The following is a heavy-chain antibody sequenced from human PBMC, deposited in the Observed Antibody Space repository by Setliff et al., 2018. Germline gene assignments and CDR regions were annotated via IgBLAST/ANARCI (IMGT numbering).Heavy chain of an antibody. Sequence: ASVKVSCKTSPYSFSGYYIHWVRQAPGQGLEWMGWINTNSGDTRYAQKFQGRVTMTRDTSISTAYMELSRLRSDDTAVYYCARTKGFVDGYLDPWSQGTLVTVSS. CDR2: INTNSGDT. V-gene: IGHV1-2*02. CDR1: PYSFSGYY. J-gene: IGHJ5*02. D-gene: IGHD3-10*01. CDR3: ARTKGFVDGYLDP.